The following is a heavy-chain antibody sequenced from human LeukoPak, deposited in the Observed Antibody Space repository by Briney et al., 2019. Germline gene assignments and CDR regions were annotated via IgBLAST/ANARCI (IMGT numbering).Heavy chain of an antibody. V-gene: IGHV3-7*01. D-gene: IGHD3-10*01. CDR3: ARDSRVIRGGQDY. CDR1: GFTFTTHW. CDR2: INEDGSEK. J-gene: IGHJ4*02. Sequence: GGSLRLSCAASGFTFTTHWMTWVRQAPGKGLEWVANINEDGSEKYYLDSVTGRFTISRDNAKNSPYLQMNSLRAEDTAVYYCARDSRVIRGGQDYWGQGTLVTVSS.